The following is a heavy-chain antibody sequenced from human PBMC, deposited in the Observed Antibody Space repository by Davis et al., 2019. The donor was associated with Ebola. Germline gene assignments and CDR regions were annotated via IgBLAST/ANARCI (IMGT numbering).Heavy chain of an antibody. Sequence: GESLKISCKASGYTFTSYYMHWVRQAPGQGLEWMGIINPSGGSTSYAQKFQGRVTMTRDTSTGTVYMELSSLRSEDTAVYYCTSGSYAGGEDYWGQGTLVTVSS. D-gene: IGHD1-26*01. CDR2: INPSGGST. CDR1: GYTFTSYY. J-gene: IGHJ4*02. V-gene: IGHV1-46*01. CDR3: TSGSYAGGEDY.